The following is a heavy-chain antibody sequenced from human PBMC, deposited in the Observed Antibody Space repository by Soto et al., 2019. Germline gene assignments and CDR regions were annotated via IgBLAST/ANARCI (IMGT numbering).Heavy chain of an antibody. CDR3: ARAWLERHYYYMDV. V-gene: IGHV1-69*02. D-gene: IGHD1-1*01. CDR1: GGTFSSYT. CDR2: IIPILGIA. Sequence: SVKVSCKASGGTFSSYTISWVRQAPGQGLEWMGRIIPILGIANYAQKFQGRVTITADKSTSTAYMELSSLRSEDTVVYYCARAWLERHYYYMDVWGKGTTVTVSS. J-gene: IGHJ6*03.